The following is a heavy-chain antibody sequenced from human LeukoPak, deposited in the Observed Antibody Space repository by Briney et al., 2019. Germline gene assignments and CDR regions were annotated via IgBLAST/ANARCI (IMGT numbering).Heavy chain of an antibody. CDR1: GGTFSSYA. J-gene: IGHJ4*02. CDR3: ARDRPEEWELFTGGLRLDY. Sequence: GSSVKVSCKASGGTFSSYAISWVRQAPGQGLEWMGRIIPIFGTANYAQKFQGRVTITTDESTSTAYMELSSLRSEDTAVYYCARDRPEEWELFTGGLRLDYRGQGTLVTVSS. CDR2: IIPIFGTA. V-gene: IGHV1-69*05. D-gene: IGHD1-26*01.